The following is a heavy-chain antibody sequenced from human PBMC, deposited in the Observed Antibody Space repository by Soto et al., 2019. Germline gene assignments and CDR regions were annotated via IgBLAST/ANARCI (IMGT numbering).Heavy chain of an antibody. CDR1: GFIFNTHW. CDR2: TKPDGSGK. Sequence: PGGSLRLSCAASGFIFNTHWMSWVRQAPEKGLEWVAHTKPDGSGKYYVDSAKGRFTISRDNTRNSLYLQMNSLRADDTALYYCVAWGTSTSNPWGQGTLVTVSS. V-gene: IGHV3-7*01. J-gene: IGHJ5*02. CDR3: VAWGTSTSNP. D-gene: IGHD3-16*01.